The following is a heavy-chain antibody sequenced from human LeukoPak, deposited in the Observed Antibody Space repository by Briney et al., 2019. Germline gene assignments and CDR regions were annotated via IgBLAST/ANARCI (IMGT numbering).Heavy chain of an antibody. CDR3: ARRGFDY. Sequence: GGTLRLSCAASGLTFSSYSMNWVRQAPGKGLEWVSCISSSSSNIYYADSAKRRFTISRDNAKNSLYLQMNSLRDEDTAVCYCARRGFDYWGQGTLVTVSS. J-gene: IGHJ4*02. CDR1: GLTFSSYS. CDR2: ISSSSSNI. V-gene: IGHV3-48*02. D-gene: IGHD1-14*01.